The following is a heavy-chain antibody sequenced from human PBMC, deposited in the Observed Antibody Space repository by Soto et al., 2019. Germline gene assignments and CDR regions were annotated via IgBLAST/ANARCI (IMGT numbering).Heavy chain of an antibody. CDR1: GFRFGAYA. CDR2: ISEDGSRK. V-gene: IGHV3-30*18. CDR3: AKVREDLVLLVALDS. Sequence: QVQLVESGGGVVQPGKSVRLSCAASGFRFGAYAMHWVRQAPGKGLEWVAVISEDGSRKYYRDSMKGRFTLSRDNSKNTLFLQMDRLRLEDTAVYSCAKVREDLVLLVALDSWGQGTRVTVSS. J-gene: IGHJ4*02. D-gene: IGHD5-12*01.